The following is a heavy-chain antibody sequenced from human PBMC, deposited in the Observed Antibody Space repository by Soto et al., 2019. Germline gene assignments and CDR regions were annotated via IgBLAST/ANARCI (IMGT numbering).Heavy chain of an antibody. CDR3: TRRHCSGGGCYSDFDF. CDR2: IKTKVESYAT. D-gene: IGHD2-15*01. V-gene: IGHV3-73*01. Sequence: VQLVESGGGLVQPGGSLKLPCAASGFTLSGFDLHWVRQASGEGLEWIGRIKTKVESYATEYAASVKGRFSISRDDSKNTAYLEMNSLETEDTAIYYCTRRHCSGGGCYSDFDFWGQGSLVTVSS. CDR1: GFTLSGFD. J-gene: IGHJ4*02.